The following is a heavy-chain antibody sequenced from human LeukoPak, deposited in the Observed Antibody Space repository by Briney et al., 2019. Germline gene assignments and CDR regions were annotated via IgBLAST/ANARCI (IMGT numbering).Heavy chain of an antibody. CDR3: AKAGVRDSSGWYYFDY. V-gene: IGHV3-9*03. Sequence: CRTPACASARLSFDEDERVELGEARGMSIEWVSGISWNSGSIGYADSVKGRFTISRDNAKNSLYLQMNSLRAEDMALYYCAKAGVRDSSGWYYFDYWGQGTLVTVSS. CDR1: RLSFDEDE. D-gene: IGHD6-19*01. J-gene: IGHJ4*02. CDR2: ISWNSGSI.